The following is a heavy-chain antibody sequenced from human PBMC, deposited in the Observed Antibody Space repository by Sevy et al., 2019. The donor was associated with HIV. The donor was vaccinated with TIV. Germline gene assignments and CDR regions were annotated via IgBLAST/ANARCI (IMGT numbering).Heavy chain of an antibody. J-gene: IGHJ6*02. CDR2: ISSSSSYI. V-gene: IGHV3-21*01. CDR1: GFTFSSYS. CDR3: ARDPGFYDMDV. Sequence: GGSLRLSCAASGFTFSSYSMNWVRQAPGKGLEWVSSISSSSSYIYYADSVKGRFTISRDNAKNSLYLQMNSLRAEDTAVYYCARDPGFYDMDVWGQGTTVTVSS.